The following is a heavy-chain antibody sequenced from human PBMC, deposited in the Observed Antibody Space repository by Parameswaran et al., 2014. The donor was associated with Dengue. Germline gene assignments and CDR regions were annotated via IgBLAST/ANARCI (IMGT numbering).Heavy chain of an antibody. CDR2: ISGSGGST. CDR3: AKGVYWNDGGKAT. J-gene: IGHJ4*02. V-gene: IGHV3-23*01. D-gene: IGHD1-1*01. Sequence: RWIRQPPGKGLEWVSAISGSGGSTYYADSVKGRFTISRDNSKNTLYLQMNSLRAEDTAVYYCAKGVYWNDGGKATWGQGTLVTVSS.